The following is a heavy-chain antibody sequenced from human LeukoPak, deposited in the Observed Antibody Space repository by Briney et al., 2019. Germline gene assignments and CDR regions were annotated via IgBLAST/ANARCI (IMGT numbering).Heavy chain of an antibody. J-gene: IGHJ4*02. CDR3: ARGNYRMPSYDFWSGYKELELDY. V-gene: IGHV1-46*01. D-gene: IGHD3-3*01. Sequence: ASVKVSCKASVYTFTSYYMHWVRQAPGQGLEWMGIINPSGGSTSYAQKFQGRVTMTRDTSTSTVYMELSSLRSEDTAVYYCARGNYRMPSYDFWSGYKELELDYWGQGTLVTVSS. CDR1: VYTFTSYY. CDR2: INPSGGST.